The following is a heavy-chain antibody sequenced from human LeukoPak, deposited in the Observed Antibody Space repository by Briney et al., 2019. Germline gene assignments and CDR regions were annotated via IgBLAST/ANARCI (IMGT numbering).Heavy chain of an antibody. CDR2: ISGSGGST. CDR1: GFTFSSYA. Sequence: GGSLRLSCAASGFTFSSYAMSWVRQAPGKGLEWVSAISGSGGSTCYADSVKGRFTISRDNSKNTLYLQMNCLRAEDTAVYYCAKDGAWDGGTPGDYWGQGTLVTVSS. J-gene: IGHJ4*02. D-gene: IGHD2-15*01. CDR3: AKDGAWDGGTPGDY. V-gene: IGHV3-23*01.